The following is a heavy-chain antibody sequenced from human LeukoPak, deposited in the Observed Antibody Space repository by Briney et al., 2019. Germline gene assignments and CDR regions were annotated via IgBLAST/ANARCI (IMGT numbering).Heavy chain of an antibody. Sequence: GGSLRLSCAASGFTFNTYSMNWVRQAPGKGPGWVSYISGSSTTIYYADSVKGRFTISRDNSKNTLYLQMNSLRVEDTAVYYCARGRDGYNPAGWGQGTLVTVSS. CDR2: ISGSSTTI. D-gene: IGHD5-24*01. V-gene: IGHV3-48*01. CDR1: GFTFNTYS. CDR3: ARGRDGYNPAG. J-gene: IGHJ4*02.